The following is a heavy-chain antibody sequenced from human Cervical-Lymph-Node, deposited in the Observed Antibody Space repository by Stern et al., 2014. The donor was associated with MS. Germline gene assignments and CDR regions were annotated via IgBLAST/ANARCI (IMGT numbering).Heavy chain of an antibody. D-gene: IGHD1-20*01. CDR2: INPNSGGT. CDR3: ARGYRWKSDYYYGMDV. J-gene: IGHJ6*02. V-gene: IGHV1-2*02. Sequence: QLVQSGAEVKKPGASVKVSCKASGYTFNDYYLHWVRQAPGQGLEWLGWINPNSGGTNYAQKFQGRVTMTRDTSISTAYMDLSSLKSDDAAVYFCARGYRWKSDYYYGMDVWGQGTTVTVSS. CDR1: GYTFNDYY.